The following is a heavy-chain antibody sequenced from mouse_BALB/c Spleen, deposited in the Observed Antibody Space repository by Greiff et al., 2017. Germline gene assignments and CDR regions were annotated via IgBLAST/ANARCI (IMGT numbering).Heavy chain of an antibody. Sequence: EVQLQESGTVLARPGASVKMSCKASGYTFTSYWMHWVKQRPGQGLEWIGAIYPGNSDTSYNQKFKGKAKLTAVTSTSTAYMELSSLTNEDSAVYYCTRGGGYDVEGYAMDYWGQGTSVTVSS. J-gene: IGHJ4*01. D-gene: IGHD2-2*01. CDR3: TRGGGYDVEGYAMDY. CDR1: GYTFTSYW. CDR2: IYPGNSDT. V-gene: IGHV1-5*01.